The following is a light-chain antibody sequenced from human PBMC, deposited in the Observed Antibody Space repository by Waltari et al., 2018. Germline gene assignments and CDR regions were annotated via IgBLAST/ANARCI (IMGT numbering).Light chain of an antibody. CDR2: DAS. CDR1: QDIYNY. J-gene: IGKJ3*01. CDR3: QLAQRFPF. V-gene: IGKV1-33*01. Sequence: DVQLTQSPSSLSASVGDRVTITCQASQDIYNYLNWFQQKPGKAPKPLIYDASNLETGVPSRFSGSRSGTDFTFTISSLQPEDVATYYCQLAQRFPFFGPGTKVDVK.